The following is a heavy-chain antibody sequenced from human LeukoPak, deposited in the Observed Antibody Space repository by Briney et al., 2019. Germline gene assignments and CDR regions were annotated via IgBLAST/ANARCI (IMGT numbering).Heavy chain of an antibody. Sequence: GGSLRLSCAASGFTFSSYWMSWVRQAPGKGLEWVANIKQDGSEKYYVDPVKGRFTISRDNAKNSLYLQMNSLRAEDTAVYYCARHLSGITGYTYGRGIDYWGQGTLVTVSS. D-gene: IGHD5-18*01. V-gene: IGHV3-7*01. CDR2: IKQDGSEK. CDR1: GFTFSSYW. CDR3: ARHLSGITGYTYGRGIDY. J-gene: IGHJ4*02.